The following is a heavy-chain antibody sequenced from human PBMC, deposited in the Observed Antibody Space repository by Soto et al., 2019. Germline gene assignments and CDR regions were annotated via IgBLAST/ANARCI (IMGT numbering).Heavy chain of an antibody. D-gene: IGHD2-2*01. CDR1: GFNFSSYA. CDR3: ATLVPYCISTSCYVP. Sequence: PGGSLRLSCAASGFNFSSYAMSWVRQAPGKGLEWVAVISYDGSNKYYADSVKGRFTISRDNSKNTLYLQMNSLRAEDTAVYYCATLVPYCISTSCYVPWGQGTLVTVSS. CDR2: ISYDGSNK. V-gene: IGHV3-30-3*01. J-gene: IGHJ5*02.